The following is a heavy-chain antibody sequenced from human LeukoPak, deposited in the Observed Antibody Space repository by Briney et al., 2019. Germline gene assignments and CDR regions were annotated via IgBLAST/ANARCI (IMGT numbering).Heavy chain of an antibody. CDR1: GGSISSYY. Sequence: SETLSLTCTVSGGSISSYYWSWIRQPPGKGLEWIGYIYYSGSTNYNPSLKSRVTISVDTSKNQFSLKLSSVTAADTAVYYCVRTVYEGIWFDPWGQGTLVTVSS. J-gene: IGHJ5*02. CDR3: VRTVYEGIWFDP. V-gene: IGHV4-59*01. CDR2: IYYSGST. D-gene: IGHD5/OR15-5a*01.